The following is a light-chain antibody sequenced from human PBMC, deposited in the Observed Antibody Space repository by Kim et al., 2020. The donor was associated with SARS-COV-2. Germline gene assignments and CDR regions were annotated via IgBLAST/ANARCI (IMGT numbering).Light chain of an antibody. J-gene: IGKJ1*01. CDR3: QQSYSTPPRT. CDR2: AAS. CDR1: QSIRSY. Sequence: VGDGVTITCRASQSIRSYLNWYQQKPGNAPKLLIYAASSLQSGVSSRFSGSGSGTDFTLTISSLQPEDFASYYCQQSYSTPPRTFGQGTKVDIK. V-gene: IGKV1-39*01.